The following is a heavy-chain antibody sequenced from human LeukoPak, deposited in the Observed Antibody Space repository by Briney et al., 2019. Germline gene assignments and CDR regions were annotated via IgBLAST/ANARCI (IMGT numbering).Heavy chain of an antibody. CDR2: ISGSGGST. J-gene: IGHJ4*02. CDR1: GFTFSSYA. Sequence: SGGSLRLSCAASGFTFSSYAMSWVRQAPGKGLEWVSAISGSGGSTYYADSVKGRFTISRDNSKNTLYLQMNSLRAEDTAVYYCAKPYYDFWMSDYWGQGTLVTVSS. V-gene: IGHV3-23*01. CDR3: AKPYYDFWMSDY. D-gene: IGHD3-3*01.